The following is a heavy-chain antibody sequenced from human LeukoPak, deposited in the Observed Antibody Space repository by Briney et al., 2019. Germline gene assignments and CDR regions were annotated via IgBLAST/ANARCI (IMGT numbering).Heavy chain of an antibody. CDR2: INHSGST. V-gene: IGHV4-38-2*02. Sequence: SETLSLTCTVSGYSISSGYYWSWIRQPPGKGLEWIGEINHSGSTNYNPSLKSRVTISVDTSKNQFSLKLSSVTAADTAVYYCARGRVWEPLRYWGQGTLVTVSS. D-gene: IGHD1-26*01. CDR1: GYSISSGYY. CDR3: ARGRVWEPLRY. J-gene: IGHJ4*02.